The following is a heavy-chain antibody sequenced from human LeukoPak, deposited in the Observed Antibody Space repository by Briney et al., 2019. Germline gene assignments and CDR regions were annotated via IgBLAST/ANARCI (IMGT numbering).Heavy chain of an antibody. Sequence: ASVKVSCKASGYTFTGYYVHWVRQAPGQGLEWMGWINPNTGGTNYAPKFQGRVTMTKDTSTNAAYMELNKLTSDDTAVYYCGRGNKSFDPWGQGTLVTVSS. CDR2: INPNTGGT. CDR1: GYTFTGYY. V-gene: IGHV1-2*02. CDR3: GRGNKSFDP. J-gene: IGHJ5*02.